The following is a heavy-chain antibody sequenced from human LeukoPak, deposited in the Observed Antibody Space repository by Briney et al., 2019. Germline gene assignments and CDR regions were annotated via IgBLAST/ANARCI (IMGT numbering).Heavy chain of an antibody. D-gene: IGHD5-12*01. V-gene: IGHV3-11*01. CDR2: ISSSGSTT. J-gene: IGHJ4*02. CDR1: GFTFSDYY. Sequence: GGSLRLSCAASGFTFSDYYMSWIRQAPGKGLEWVSYISSSGSTTYYADSVKGRFTISRDRSKNTLYLQMNSLRAEDTAVYYCARAQSRYSGYDSFPFDSWGQGTLITVSS. CDR3: ARAQSRYSGYDSFPFDS.